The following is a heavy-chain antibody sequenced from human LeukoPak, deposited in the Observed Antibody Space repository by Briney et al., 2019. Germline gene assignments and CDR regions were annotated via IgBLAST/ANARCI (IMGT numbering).Heavy chain of an antibody. CDR3: ARVPYYYYGMDV. CDR2: IYYSGST. CDR1: GGSISSYY. V-gene: IGHV4-59*12. Sequence: SETLSLTCTVSGGSISSYYWSWIRQPPGKGLEWIGYIYYSGSTNYNPSLKSRVTISVDTSKNQFSLKLSSVTAADTAVYYCARVPYYYYGMDVWGQGTTVTVSS. J-gene: IGHJ6*02.